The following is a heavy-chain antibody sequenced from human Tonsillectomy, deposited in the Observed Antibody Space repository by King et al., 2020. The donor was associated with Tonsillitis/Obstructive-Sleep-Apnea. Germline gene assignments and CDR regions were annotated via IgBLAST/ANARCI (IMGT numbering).Heavy chain of an antibody. CDR2: IWYDGSNK. D-gene: IGHD3-22*01. CDR3: ERENYYDSSGYYASDAFDI. V-gene: IGHV3-33*01. J-gene: IGHJ3*02. CDR1: GFTFSSYG. Sequence: VQLVESGGGVVQPGRSLRLSCAASGFTFSSYGMHWVRQAPGKGLEWVAVIWYDGSNKYYADSVKGRFTISRDNSKNTLYLQMNSLRAEDTAVYYCERENYYDSSGYYASDAFDIWGQGTMVTVSS.